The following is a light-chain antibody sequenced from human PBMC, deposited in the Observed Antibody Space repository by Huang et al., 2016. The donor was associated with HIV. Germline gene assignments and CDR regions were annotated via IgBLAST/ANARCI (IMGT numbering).Light chain of an antibody. Sequence: IRLTQSPSSLSASVGDRVTITCRASQDISASLNWLQQKPGKAPKLLIFAASTLQSGVPSRFIGSGSGTEFTLTITSLQPEDFATYSCQQSYTTPRVTFGPGTKVDV. CDR3: QQSYTTPRVT. CDR1: QDISAS. CDR2: AAS. J-gene: IGKJ3*01. V-gene: IGKV1-39*01.